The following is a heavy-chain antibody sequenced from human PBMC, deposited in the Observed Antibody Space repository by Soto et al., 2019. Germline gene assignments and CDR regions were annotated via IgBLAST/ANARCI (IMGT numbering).Heavy chain of an antibody. CDR1: GFNFITYS. CDR2: ISGSGGST. Sequence: GGLMRLSWAASGFNFITYSLRWGRKSPGKGLEWVSAISGSGGSTYYADRVKGRFTISRHNAKNTPYLEMNSLRAEDTAVYYCAKASVLGSYYKDPYYYGVDVCGQGTTVTVSS. J-gene: IGHJ6*02. CDR3: AKASVLGSYYKDPYYYGVDV. V-gene: IGHV3-23*01. D-gene: IGHD3-10*01.